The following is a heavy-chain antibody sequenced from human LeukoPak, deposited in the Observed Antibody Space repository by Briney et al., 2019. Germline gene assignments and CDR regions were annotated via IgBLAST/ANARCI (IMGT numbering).Heavy chain of an antibody. CDR3: ARDRSTTHFDY. Sequence: GGSLRLSCAASGFTFSSYGMHWVRQAPGKGLEWVAMTWYDGSNTYYADSVKGRFTISRDNSKNTLFLQMDSLRAEDTAVYYCARDRSTTHFDYWGQGTLVTVSS. D-gene: IGHD5/OR15-5a*01. CDR1: GFTFSSYG. V-gene: IGHV3-33*01. J-gene: IGHJ4*02. CDR2: TWYDGSNT.